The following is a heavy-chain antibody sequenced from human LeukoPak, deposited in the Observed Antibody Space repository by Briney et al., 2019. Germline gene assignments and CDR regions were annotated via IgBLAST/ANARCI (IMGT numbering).Heavy chain of an antibody. Sequence: SETLSLTCTVSGGSISSYYWSWIRQPPGKGPEWIGYIYTSGSTNYNPSLKSRVTISVDTSKNQFSLKLSSVTAADTAVYYCAREYSSSPAGAREFDYWGQGTLVTVSS. CDR2: IYTSGST. CDR3: AREYSSSPAGAREFDY. V-gene: IGHV4-4*09. D-gene: IGHD6-6*01. J-gene: IGHJ4*02. CDR1: GGSISSYY.